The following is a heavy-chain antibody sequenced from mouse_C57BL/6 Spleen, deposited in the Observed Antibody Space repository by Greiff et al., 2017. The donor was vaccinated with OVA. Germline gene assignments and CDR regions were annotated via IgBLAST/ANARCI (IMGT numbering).Heavy chain of an antibody. D-gene: IGHD1-1*01. V-gene: IGHV1-52*01. CDR3: ARRYYGSSYAYFDY. CDR1: GYTFTSYW. CDR2: IDPSDSET. J-gene: IGHJ2*01. Sequence: QVQLQQPGAELVRPGSSVKLSCKASGYTFTSYWMHWVKQRPIQGLEWIGNIDPSDSETHYNQKFKDKATLTVDKSSSTAYMQLSSLTSEDSAVYYCARRYYGSSYAYFDYWGQGTTLTVSS.